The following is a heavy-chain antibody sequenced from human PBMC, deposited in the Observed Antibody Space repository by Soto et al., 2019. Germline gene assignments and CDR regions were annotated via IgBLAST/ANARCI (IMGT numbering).Heavy chain of an antibody. J-gene: IGHJ4*02. CDR1: GVSFSTHA. D-gene: IGHD6-13*01. V-gene: IGHV3-23*01. Sequence: EVYLLESGGGFVQPGGSLRLSCVASGVSFSTHAMTWVLQAPGKGLVWVSVISAGRGNTYYAESVKVRFTVSRDTSKNTLWLQMYSLRVEDTGLYYCARQKRKSSTWYGSLDSWGQGTLVTVSS. CDR2: ISAGRGNT. CDR3: ARQKRKSSTWYGSLDS.